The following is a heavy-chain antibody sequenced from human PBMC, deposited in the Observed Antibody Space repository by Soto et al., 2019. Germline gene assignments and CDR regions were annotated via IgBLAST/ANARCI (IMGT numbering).Heavy chain of an antibody. Sequence: SGPTLVNPTQTLTLTCTFSGFSLSTSGMCVSWIRQPPGKALEWLARIDWDDDKYYSTSLKTRLTISKDTSKNQVVLTMTNMDPVDPATYYCARSSIAAAGAGMDVWGQGTTVTVSS. CDR2: IDWDDDK. D-gene: IGHD6-13*01. CDR1: GFSLSTSGMC. V-gene: IGHV2-70*11. CDR3: ARSSIAAAGAGMDV. J-gene: IGHJ6*02.